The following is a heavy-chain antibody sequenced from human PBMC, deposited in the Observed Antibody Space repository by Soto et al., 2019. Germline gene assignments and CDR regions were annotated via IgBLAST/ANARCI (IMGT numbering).Heavy chain of an antibody. CDR3: ARSSIEPRVFMYPFDS. Sequence: QLQLQESGPGLVKPSETLSLTCTVSGDSITSSSHYWGWIRQPPGKGLECIANIYYDGNTYYNPSLKSRVAISLDTSKNHFSLRLNSVTAADTAVYYCARSSIEPRVFMYPFDSWGQGTLVTVSS. CDR2: IYYDGNT. D-gene: IGHD6-6*01. CDR1: GDSITSSSHY. J-gene: IGHJ4*02. V-gene: IGHV4-39*01.